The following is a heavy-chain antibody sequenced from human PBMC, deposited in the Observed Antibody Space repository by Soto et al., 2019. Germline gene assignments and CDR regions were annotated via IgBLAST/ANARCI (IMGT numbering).Heavy chain of an antibody. Sequence: QPGGSLRLSCAASGFTFSSYSMNWVRQAPGKGLEWVSYISSSSSTIYYADSVKGRFTISRDNAKNSLYLQMNSLRAEDTAVYYCARDLDCTNGVCYSEAGIDYWGQGT. CDR2: ISSSSSTI. D-gene: IGHD2-8*01. J-gene: IGHJ4*02. CDR1: GFTFSSYS. CDR3: ARDLDCTNGVCYSEAGIDY. V-gene: IGHV3-48*01.